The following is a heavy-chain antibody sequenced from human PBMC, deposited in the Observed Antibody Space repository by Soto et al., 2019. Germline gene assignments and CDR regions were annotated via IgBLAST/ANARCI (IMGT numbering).Heavy chain of an antibody. CDR1: GGSFSGYY. CDR2: INHSGST. V-gene: IGHV4-34*01. CDR3: ARGRQLAGGWFDP. Sequence: NPSETLSLTCAVYGGSFSGYYWSWIRQPPGKGLEWIGEINHSGSTNYNPSLKSRVTISVDTSKNQFSLKLSSVTAADTAVYYCARGRQLAGGWFDPWGQGTLVTVSS. J-gene: IGHJ5*02. D-gene: IGHD6-6*01.